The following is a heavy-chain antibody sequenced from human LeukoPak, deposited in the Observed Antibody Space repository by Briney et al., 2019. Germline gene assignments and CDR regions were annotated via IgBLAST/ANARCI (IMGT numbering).Heavy chain of an antibody. CDR2: ISYDGSNT. D-gene: IGHD5-24*01. CDR3: ARESSGWLQLFDY. CDR1: GFTFSSYG. V-gene: IGHV3-30*03. Sequence: GRSLRLSCAASGFTFSSYGMHWVRQAPGKGLEWVAVISYDGSNTYYADSVKGRFTISRDNSKNTVYLQMNSLRAEDTAVYYCARESSGWLQLFDYWGQGTLVTVSS. J-gene: IGHJ4*02.